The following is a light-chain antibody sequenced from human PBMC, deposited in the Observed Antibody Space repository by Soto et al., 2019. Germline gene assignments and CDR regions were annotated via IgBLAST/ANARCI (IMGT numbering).Light chain of an antibody. CDR1: RFNIGSNF. J-gene: IGLJ1*01. CDR3: GAWDDTLNGAV. V-gene: IGLV1-47*01. CDR2: KNH. Sequence: QSVLTQPPSASGTPGQRVTISCSGSRFNIGSNFVYLYQQLPGTAPKLLIYKNHQRPSGVPDRFSGSKSGYSASLAISGLRSEDEADYYCGAWDDTLNGAVFGTGTKVTVL.